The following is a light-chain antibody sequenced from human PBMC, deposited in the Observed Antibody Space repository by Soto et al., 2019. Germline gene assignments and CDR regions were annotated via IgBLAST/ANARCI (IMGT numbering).Light chain of an antibody. CDR1: QSVSSN. V-gene: IGKV3-15*01. J-gene: IGKJ1*01. CDR3: QQYNNWPPWT. Sequence: EIVMTQSPATLSVSPGERCTLSCRASQSVSSNLAWYQQKPGQAPRLLIYGASTRVTGIPDRFSGSGSGTEFTLTISSLQSEDFAVYYCQQYNNWPPWTFGQGTKVDIK. CDR2: GAS.